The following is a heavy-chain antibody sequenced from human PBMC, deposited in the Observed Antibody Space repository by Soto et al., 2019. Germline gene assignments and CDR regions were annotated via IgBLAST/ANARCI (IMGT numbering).Heavy chain of an antibody. CDR2: IIPIFGTA. V-gene: IGHV1-69*13. CDR3: ARVGATLGHAFDI. CDR1: GYTFTSYG. J-gene: IGHJ3*02. Sequence: SVKVSCKASGYTFTSYGMNWVRQAPGRGLEWMGWIIPIFGTANYAQKFQGRVTITADESTSTAYMELSSLRSGDTAVYYCARVGATLGHAFDIWGQGTMVTVSS. D-gene: IGHD1-26*01.